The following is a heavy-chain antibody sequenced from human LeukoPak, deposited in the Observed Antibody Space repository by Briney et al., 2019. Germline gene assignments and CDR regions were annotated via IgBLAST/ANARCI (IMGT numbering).Heavy chain of an antibody. V-gene: IGHV3-7*01. J-gene: IGHJ3*02. D-gene: IGHD2-21*02. CDR3: ARDLCGGDCYAFDI. CDR2: IKRDGSEK. Sequence: GGSLRLSCAASGFTFTDYWMSWVRQAPGKGLEWLANIKRDGSEKYYVDSVKGRFTISRDNAKNSLYLQMNSLRAEDTAVYYCARDLCGGDCYAFDIWGQGTMVTVSS. CDR1: GFTFTDYW.